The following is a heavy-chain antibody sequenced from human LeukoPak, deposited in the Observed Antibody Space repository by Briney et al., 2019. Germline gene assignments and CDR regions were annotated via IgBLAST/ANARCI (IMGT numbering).Heavy chain of an antibody. CDR2: INHSGST. CDR3: ARHRSTMYSGSSHFDY. J-gene: IGHJ4*02. CDR1: GGSFSGYY. Sequence: SETLSLTCAVYGGSFSGYYWSWIRQPPGKGLEWIGEINHSGSTNYNPSLKSRVTISVDTSKNQFSLKLSSVTAADTAVYYCARHRSTMYSGSSHFDYWGQGTLVTVSS. V-gene: IGHV4-34*01. D-gene: IGHD1-26*01.